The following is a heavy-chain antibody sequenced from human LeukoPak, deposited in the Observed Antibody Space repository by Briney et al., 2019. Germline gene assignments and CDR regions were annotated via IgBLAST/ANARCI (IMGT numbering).Heavy chain of an antibody. Sequence: GASVKVSCKASGYTFTSYGISWVRQAPGRGLEWMGWISAYNGNTNYAQKLQGRVTMTTDTSTSTAYMELRSLRSDDTAVYYCARNYYGSSGYYYFDYWGQGTLVTVSS. CDR3: ARNYYGSSGYYYFDY. V-gene: IGHV1-18*01. CDR1: GYTFTSYG. D-gene: IGHD3-22*01. J-gene: IGHJ4*02. CDR2: ISAYNGNT.